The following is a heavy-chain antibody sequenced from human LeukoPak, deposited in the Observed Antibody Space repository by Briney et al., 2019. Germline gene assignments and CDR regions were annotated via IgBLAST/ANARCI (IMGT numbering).Heavy chain of an antibody. CDR3: AKDVGKWESLHFFDY. J-gene: IGHJ4*02. D-gene: IGHD1-26*01. CDR2: IWSDGNSQ. Sequence: GGSLRLSCVASGVSLSSHGMHWFRQAPGKGLEWITYIWSDGNSQFYADSMRGRFTVSRDNSKNTVYLQMNSLRGDDTAVYYCAKDVGKWESLHFFDYWGQGTLVTVSS. CDR1: GVSLSSHG. V-gene: IGHV3-30*02.